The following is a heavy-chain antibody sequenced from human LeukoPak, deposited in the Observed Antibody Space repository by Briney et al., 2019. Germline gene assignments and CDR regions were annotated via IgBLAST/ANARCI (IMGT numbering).Heavy chain of an antibody. CDR2: ISAYNGNT. J-gene: IGHJ4*02. D-gene: IGHD5-18*01. Sequence: ASVKVSCKASGYTFTSYGISWVRQAPGQGLDWIGWISAYNGNTHYAQKLQGRVTRTTDTYTSTAYMEMRSLRYDDTSVYYCARRGYGYGLCYFDYWGQGTLVTVSS. V-gene: IGHV1-18*01. CDR1: GYTFTSYG. CDR3: ARRGYGYGLCYFDY.